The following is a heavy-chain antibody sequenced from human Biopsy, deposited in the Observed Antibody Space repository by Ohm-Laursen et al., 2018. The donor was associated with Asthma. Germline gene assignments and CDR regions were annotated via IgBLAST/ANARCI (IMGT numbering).Heavy chain of an antibody. CDR3: ARGYSGSDRIVYYYSGLEV. J-gene: IGHJ6*02. Sequence: SSVKVSCKVSGDSFSNYAISWVRQAPGQGLEWMGGLITVLGTPDHEQMFEGRVTITADESTSTAYMELSSLSSEDTAVYFCARGYSGSDRIVYYYSGLEVWGQGTTVTVSS. CDR2: LITVLGTP. V-gene: IGHV1-69*01. D-gene: IGHD5-12*01. CDR1: GDSFSNYA.